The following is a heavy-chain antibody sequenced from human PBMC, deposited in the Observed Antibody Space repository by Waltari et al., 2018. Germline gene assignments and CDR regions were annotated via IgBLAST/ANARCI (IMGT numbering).Heavy chain of an antibody. V-gene: IGHV3-7*01. CDR2: IKQDGSEK. CDR3: TRGGRDSSWYWRD. Sequence: EVQLVESGGGLAQPGGSLRLACDASGLSFSSYWMTWVRQAAGKGPEWVANIKQDGSEKYYMDSVKGRFTISRDNAKNSLYLQMNNLRVEDTAVYYCTRGGRDSSWYWRDWGQGTLVTVSS. J-gene: IGHJ4*02. CDR1: GLSFSSYW. D-gene: IGHD6-13*01.